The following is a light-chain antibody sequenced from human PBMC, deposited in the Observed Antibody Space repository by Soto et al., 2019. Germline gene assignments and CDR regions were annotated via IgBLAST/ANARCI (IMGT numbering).Light chain of an antibody. Sequence: EIVLTQSPGTLSLSPGERATLSCWASQSVRSNYLAWYQQKLGQAPRLLIYGASSRATGIPDRFSGSGSGTDFTLTISRLEPEDFAVYYCQQRSNRPITFGQGTRLEIK. J-gene: IGKJ5*01. CDR1: QSVRSNY. V-gene: IGKV3D-20*02. CDR3: QQRSNRPIT. CDR2: GAS.